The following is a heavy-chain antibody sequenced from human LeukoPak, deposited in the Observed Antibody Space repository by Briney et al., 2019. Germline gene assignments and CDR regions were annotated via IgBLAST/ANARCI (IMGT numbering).Heavy chain of an antibody. D-gene: IGHD3-22*01. CDR1: GYTFTSYG. J-gene: IGHJ4*02. CDR2: ISAYNGNT. V-gene: IGHV1-18*01. Sequence: GASVKVSCKASGYTFTSYGISWVRQAPGQGLEWMGWISAYNGNTNYAQKLQGRVTMTTDTSTSTAYMELRSLRSDDTAVYYCARDGLGHYYDSSSYYSYWGQGTLVTVSS. CDR3: ARDGLGHYYDSSSYYSY.